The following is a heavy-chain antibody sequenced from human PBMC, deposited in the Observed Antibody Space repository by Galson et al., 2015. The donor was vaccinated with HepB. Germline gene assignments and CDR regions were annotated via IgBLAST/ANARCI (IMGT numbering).Heavy chain of an antibody. D-gene: IGHD4-23*01. CDR1: GYSFNNYW. V-gene: IGHV5-51*01. CDR3: GRRLGPKYGGFDYYNAMEV. J-gene: IGHJ6*02. CDR2: IYPGDSDT. Sequence: QSGAEVKKPGESLKISCKGSGYSFNNYWIAWVRQLPGKGLEWMGIIYPGDSDTRYSPSFQGQVTISADKYANTAYLHWSSLKASDTAIYYCGRRLGPKYGGFDYYNAMEVWGQGTTVIVSS.